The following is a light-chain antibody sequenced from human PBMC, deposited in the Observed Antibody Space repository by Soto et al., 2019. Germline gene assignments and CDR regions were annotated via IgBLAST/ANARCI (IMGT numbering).Light chain of an antibody. CDR2: AAS. CDR3: QHTYITPNT. Sequence: DIQMTQSPSSLSASVGDRVTITCRASQSISSYLNWYQQKPGKAPKLLIYAASSLQSGVPSRFSGSRSGTDFTLTISSLQPEDFATYYCQHTYITPNTFGQGTRLEIK. V-gene: IGKV1-39*01. CDR1: QSISSY. J-gene: IGKJ5*01.